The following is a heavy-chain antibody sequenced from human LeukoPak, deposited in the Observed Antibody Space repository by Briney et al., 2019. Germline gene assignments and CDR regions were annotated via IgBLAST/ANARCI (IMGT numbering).Heavy chain of an antibody. CDR2: INHSGST. CDR1: GVTVSSNY. CDR3: ARQEGGIVGPY. Sequence: PVGSLRLSCAASGVTVSSNYMSWVRQAPGKGLEWIGEINHSGSTNYNPSLKSRVTISVDTSKNLFSLKLSSVTAADTAVYYCARQEGGIVGPYWGQGTLVTVSS. J-gene: IGHJ4*02. D-gene: IGHD1-26*01. V-gene: IGHV4-34*01.